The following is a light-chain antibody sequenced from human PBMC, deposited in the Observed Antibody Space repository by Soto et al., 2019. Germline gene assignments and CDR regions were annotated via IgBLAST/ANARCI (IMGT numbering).Light chain of an antibody. V-gene: IGKV3-20*01. Sequence: MVVTQSRAILSFSPGQRATLSHRASQSLSNLFLAWYQQKPGQAPRLLIYGTSIRATGIPDRFSGSGSETDFTLTVNRLEPEDFAVYYCQQYESSPITFGQGTRLEIK. J-gene: IGKJ5*01. CDR3: QQYESSPIT. CDR1: QSLSNLF. CDR2: GTS.